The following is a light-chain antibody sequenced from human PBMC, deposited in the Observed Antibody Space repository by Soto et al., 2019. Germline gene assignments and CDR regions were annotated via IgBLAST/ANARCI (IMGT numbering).Light chain of an antibody. CDR2: GAS. V-gene: IGKV3-15*01. J-gene: IGKJ4*01. CDR3: QQYNYWPPLT. CDR1: QSVSSN. Sequence: EIVMTQSPATLSVSPGERATLSCRASQSVSSNLAWYQQKPGQAPGLLIYGASTRATGIPARFSGSGSGTEFTLTISSLQSEDFAVYICQQYNYWPPLTFGGGTKVEIK.